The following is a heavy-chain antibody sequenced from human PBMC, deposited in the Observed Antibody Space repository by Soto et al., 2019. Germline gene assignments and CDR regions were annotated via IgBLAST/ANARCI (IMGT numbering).Heavy chain of an antibody. CDR3: ARNQWELLN. CDR2: ISGSDANT. CDR1: GFTFSSYG. Sequence: EVQLLESGGGLVQPGGSLRLSCAASGFTFSSYGMSWVRQAPGKGLEWVSSISGSDANTYYADSVKGRFTISRDNFKNTLYLQMNSLRAEDTAVYYCARNQWELLNWGQGTLVNGSS. J-gene: IGHJ4*02. V-gene: IGHV3-23*01. D-gene: IGHD1-26*01.